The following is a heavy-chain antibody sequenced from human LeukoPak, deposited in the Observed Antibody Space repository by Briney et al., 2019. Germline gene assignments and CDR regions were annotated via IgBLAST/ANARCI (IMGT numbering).Heavy chain of an antibody. J-gene: IGHJ4*02. CDR3: AKDKVGGVASDH. D-gene: IGHD1-26*01. V-gene: IGHV3-33*03. Sequence: GRPLRLSCLVSGFTVSTYGMQWVRQAAGRGLEWVALTSLDGINKHYGNSVRGRSTVSRDNSENTLYLQMNSLRPEDTALYYCAKDKVGGVASDHWGQGALVIVSS. CDR2: TSLDGINK. CDR1: GFTVSTYG.